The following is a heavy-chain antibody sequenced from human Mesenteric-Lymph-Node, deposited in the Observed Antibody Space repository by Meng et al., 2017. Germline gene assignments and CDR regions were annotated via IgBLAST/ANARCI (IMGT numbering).Heavy chain of an antibody. J-gene: IGHJ4*02. CDR3: ARETRYSGGWYKSSPPDS. V-gene: IGHV4-34*01. CDR1: GGSFSGYY. Sequence: HVELQESGAGLFKPSETLPLTCAGYGGSFSGYYWSWIRQPPGKGLDWIGEINHSGSTNYNPSLKSRVTISVDTSKNQFSLKLSSVTAADTAVYYCARETRYSGGWYKSSPPDSWGQGTLVTVSS. D-gene: IGHD6-19*01. CDR2: INHSGST.